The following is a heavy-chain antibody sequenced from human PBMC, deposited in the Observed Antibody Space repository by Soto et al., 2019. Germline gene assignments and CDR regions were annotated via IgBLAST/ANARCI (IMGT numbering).Heavy chain of an antibody. CDR2: IYPGDSDT. CDR3: ARGPSVDYDSSGYYYELRLGY. J-gene: IGHJ4*02. D-gene: IGHD3-22*01. CDR1: GYSFTSYW. Sequence: PGESLKISCKGSGYSFTSYWIGWVRQMPGKGLEWMGIIYPGDSDTRYSPSFQGQVTISADKSISTAYLQWSSLKASDTAMYYCARGPSVDYDSSGYYYELRLGYRAQRTLVTGSS. V-gene: IGHV5-51*01.